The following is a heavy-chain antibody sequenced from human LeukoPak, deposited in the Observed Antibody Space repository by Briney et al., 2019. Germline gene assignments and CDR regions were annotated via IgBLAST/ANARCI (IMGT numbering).Heavy chain of an antibody. J-gene: IGHJ6*03. V-gene: IGHV3-64*01. CDR1: GFTFGSYG. CDR2: ISSNGNT. D-gene: IGHD2-15*01. Sequence: GRSLRLSCAAPGFTFGSYGMHWVRQAPGKGLEYVSSISSNGNTYYANSVKGRFTISRDNSKNTLYLQMGSLRDEDLAVYYCARARVAAKSGYMDVWGTGTTVTISS. CDR3: ARARVAAKSGYMDV.